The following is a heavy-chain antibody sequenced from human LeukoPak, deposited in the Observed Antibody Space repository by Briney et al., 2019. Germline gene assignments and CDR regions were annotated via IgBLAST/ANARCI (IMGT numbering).Heavy chain of an antibody. V-gene: IGHV3-23*01. CDR2: ISGSGGST. CDR3: AKPPPYCSSTSCYNYYYYAMDV. Sequence: GGSLRLSCAASGFTFSSYAMNWVRQAPGKGLEWVSAISGSGGSTYYADSLKGRFTISRDNSKNTLYLQMNSLRAEDTAVYYCAKPPPYCSSTSCYNYYYYAMDVWGQGTTVTVSS. D-gene: IGHD2-2*02. J-gene: IGHJ6*02. CDR1: GFTFSSYA.